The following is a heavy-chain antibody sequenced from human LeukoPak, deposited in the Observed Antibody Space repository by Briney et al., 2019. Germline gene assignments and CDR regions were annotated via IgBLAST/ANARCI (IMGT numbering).Heavy chain of an antibody. J-gene: IGHJ3*02. CDR3: ARDRAPGSGSYDAFDI. CDR2: ISSSNSYI. D-gene: IGHD3-10*01. Sequence: PGGSLRLSCAASGFTFSSYSMNWVRQAPGKGLEWVSSISSSNSYIYYADSVKGRFTISRDNAKNSLYLQMNSLRAEDTAVYDCARDRAPGSGSYDAFDIWGQGTMVTVSS. CDR1: GFTFSSYS. V-gene: IGHV3-21*01.